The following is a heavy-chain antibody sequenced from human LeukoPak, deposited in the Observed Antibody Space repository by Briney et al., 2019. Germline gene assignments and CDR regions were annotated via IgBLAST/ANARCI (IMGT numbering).Heavy chain of an antibody. CDR3: ARDLIEHSTYFDY. J-gene: IGHJ4*02. CDR2: IYYSGST. D-gene: IGHD4-11*01. V-gene: IGHV4-39*07. CDR1: GGSISSSSYY. Sequence: SETLSLTCTVSGGSISSSSYYWGWIRQPPGKGLEWIGSIYYSGSTYYNPSLKSRVSISVDTSKNQFSLKLSSVTAADTAVYYCARDLIEHSTYFDYWGQRTLVTVSS.